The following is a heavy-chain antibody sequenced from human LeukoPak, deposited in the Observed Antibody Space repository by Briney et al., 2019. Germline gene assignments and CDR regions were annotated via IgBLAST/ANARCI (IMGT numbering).Heavy chain of an antibody. V-gene: IGHV3-23*01. D-gene: IGHD3-22*01. CDR2: ISGSGGST. CDR3: AKAPKLITDPNWFDP. Sequence: GGSLRLSCAASGFTFSSYAMSWVRQAPGKGLEWVSAISGSGGSTYYADSVKGRFTISRDNSKNTLYLQMNSLRAEDTAVYYCAKAPKLITDPNWFDPWGQGTLVTVSS. CDR1: GFTFSSYA. J-gene: IGHJ5*02.